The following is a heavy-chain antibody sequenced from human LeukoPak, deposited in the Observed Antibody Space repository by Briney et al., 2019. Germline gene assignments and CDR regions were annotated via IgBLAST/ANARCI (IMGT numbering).Heavy chain of an antibody. CDR1: GFTFSSYS. J-gene: IGHJ6*02. CDR2: IYSGGST. Sequence: PGGSLRLSCAASGFTFSSYSMNWVRQAPGKGLEWVSVIYSGGSTYYADSVKGRFTISRDNSKNTLYLQMNSLRAEDTAVYYCARGGVAAAGTYYYYGMDVWGQGTTVTVSS. D-gene: IGHD6-13*01. CDR3: ARGGVAAAGTYYYYGMDV. V-gene: IGHV3-66*01.